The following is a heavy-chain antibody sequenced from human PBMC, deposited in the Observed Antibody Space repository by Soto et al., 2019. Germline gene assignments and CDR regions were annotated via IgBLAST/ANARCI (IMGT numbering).Heavy chain of an antibody. CDR1: GGTIRSPDW. CDR3: ARGRGRYSSGWSWFGQ. Sequence: SETLSLTCAVSGGTIRSPDWCTWVQQPPGKRLEWIGEIFHSGSTNYTPSLKSRVTISVDKSKNQFSLPMTSVTAADTAVYFCARGRGRYSSGWSWFGQWGQGILVTVYS. D-gene: IGHD6-19*01. J-gene: IGHJ5*02. CDR2: IFHSGST. V-gene: IGHV4-4*02.